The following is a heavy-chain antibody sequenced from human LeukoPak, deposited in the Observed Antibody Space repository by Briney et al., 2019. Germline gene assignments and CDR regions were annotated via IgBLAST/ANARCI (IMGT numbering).Heavy chain of an antibody. CDR3: AKDGTEVRGGFRGYYDFWSGYSQNNWFDP. Sequence: SETLSLTCTVSGGSISSSSYYWGWIRQPPGKGLEWIGSIYYSGSTYYNPSLKSRVTISVDTSKNQFSLKLSSVTAADTAVYYCAKDGTEVRGGFRGYYDFWSGYSQNNWFDPWGQGTLVTVSS. D-gene: IGHD3-3*01. J-gene: IGHJ5*02. CDR1: GGSISSSSYY. V-gene: IGHV4-39*02. CDR2: IYYSGST.